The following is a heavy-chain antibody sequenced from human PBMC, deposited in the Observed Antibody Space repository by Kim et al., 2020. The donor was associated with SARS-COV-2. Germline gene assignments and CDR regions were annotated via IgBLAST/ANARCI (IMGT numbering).Heavy chain of an antibody. Sequence: SETLSLTCTVSGGSISSYYWRWIRQPPGKGLEWIGYIYYSGSTNYNPSLKSRVTISVDTSKNQFSLKLSSVTAADTAVYYCARGRSKGYYYDSSGYYPWGQGTLVTVSS. CDR1: GGSISSYY. CDR3: ARGRSKGYYYDSSGYYP. J-gene: IGHJ5*02. D-gene: IGHD3-22*01. CDR2: IYYSGST. V-gene: IGHV4-59*13.